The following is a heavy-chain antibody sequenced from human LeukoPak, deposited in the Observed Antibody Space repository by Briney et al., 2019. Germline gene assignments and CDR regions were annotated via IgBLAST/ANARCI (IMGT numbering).Heavy chain of an antibody. J-gene: IGHJ6*03. CDR3: ARVGYSYVINDWSRTGLGAYPTKYYYHMDV. CDR1: GGSFSGYY. D-gene: IGHD5-18*01. Sequence: SETLSLTCAVYGGSFSGYYWSWIRQPPGKGLEWIGEINHSGSTNYNPSLKSRVTISGDTSKNQFSLRLSSVTAADTAVYFCARVGYSYVINDWSRTGLGAYPTKYYYHMDVWGKGTTVTVSS. V-gene: IGHV4-34*01. CDR2: INHSGST.